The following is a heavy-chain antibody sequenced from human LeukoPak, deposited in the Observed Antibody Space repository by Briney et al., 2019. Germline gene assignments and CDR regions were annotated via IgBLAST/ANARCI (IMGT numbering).Heavy chain of an antibody. J-gene: IGHJ6*02. CDR2: MNQDGSDK. V-gene: IGHV3-7*01. Sequence: PGGSLRLSCAASGFTFSDSGMSWVRQAPGKGLEWVANMNQDGSDKDYVDSVKGRFTISRDNARNSLYLQMGSLRAEDTAVYYCATYAHWVAGDVWGQGTTVTVSS. CDR1: GFTFSDSG. CDR3: ATYAHWVAGDV. D-gene: IGHD2-2*01.